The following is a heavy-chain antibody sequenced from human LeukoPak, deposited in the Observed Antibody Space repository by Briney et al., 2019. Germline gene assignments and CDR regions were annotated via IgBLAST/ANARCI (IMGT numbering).Heavy chain of an antibody. J-gene: IGHJ5*02. CDR2: IYHSGST. CDR1: GYSISSGYY. D-gene: IGHD3-16*02. CDR3: ARVVLGYYDYVWGSYRLNWFDP. V-gene: IGHV4-38-2*02. Sequence: SETLSLTCTVSGYSISSGYYWGWIRPPPGKGLEWIGSIYHSGSTYYNPSLKSRVTISVDTSKNQFSLKLSSVTAADTAVYYCARVVLGYYDYVWGSYRLNWFDPWGQGTLVTVSS.